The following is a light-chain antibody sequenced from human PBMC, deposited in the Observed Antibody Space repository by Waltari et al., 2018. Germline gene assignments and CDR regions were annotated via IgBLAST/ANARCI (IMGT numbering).Light chain of an antibody. Sequence: IVMPQSPATLSLFPGEGPPLSCRASQSVRSTFAWFQQKPGQPPRLLIYGTSTRATGIPARFTGSGSGTEFSLTISSLQPEDFATYYCQQYDYWPWTFGQGTREETK. CDR3: QQYDYWPWT. J-gene: IGKJ1*01. V-gene: IGKV3D-15*01. CDR1: QSVRST. CDR2: GTS.